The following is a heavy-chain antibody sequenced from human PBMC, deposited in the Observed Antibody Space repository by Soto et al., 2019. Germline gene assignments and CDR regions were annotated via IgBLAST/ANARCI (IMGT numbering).Heavy chain of an antibody. J-gene: IGHJ4*02. D-gene: IGHD6-13*01. Sequence: PSETLSLTCTVSGGSISSSSYYWGCIRQPPGKGLEWIGSIYYSGSTYYNPSLKSRVTISVDTSKNQFSLKLNSVTAADTAVYYCMRHEGGAAADHLLDYCGQGTLVIVSA. CDR3: MRHEGGAAADHLLDY. CDR2: IYYSGST. V-gene: IGHV4-39*01. CDR1: GGSISSSSYY.